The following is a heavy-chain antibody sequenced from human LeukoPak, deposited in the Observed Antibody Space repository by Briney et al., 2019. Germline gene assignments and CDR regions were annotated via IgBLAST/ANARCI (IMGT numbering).Heavy chain of an antibody. J-gene: IGHJ4*02. V-gene: IGHV4-4*07. CDR3: AREGSATARPFVSNDY. CDR1: GGSISTYY. D-gene: IGHD6-6*01. Sequence: PSETLSLTCTVSGGSISTYYWSWIRHPAGKGLEWIGRIHTSGNSDYNPSLKSRVTMSVDTSKNQFSLKVRSVTAADTAVYYCAREGSATARPFVSNDYWGQGTLVTVSS. CDR2: IHTSGNS.